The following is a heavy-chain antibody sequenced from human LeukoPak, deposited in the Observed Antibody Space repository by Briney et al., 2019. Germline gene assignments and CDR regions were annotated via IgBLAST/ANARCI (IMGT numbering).Heavy chain of an antibody. V-gene: IGHV4-59*08. D-gene: IGHD6-13*01. Sequence: SETLSLTCTVSGGSISSYYWSWIRQPPGKGLEWIGYIYYSGSTNYNPSLKSRVTISVDTSKNQFSLKLSSVTAADTAVYYCAKVSQWGNSRWYEGDWGQGTLVTVSS. CDR3: AKVSQWGNSRWYEGD. J-gene: IGHJ4*02. CDR2: IYYSGST. CDR1: GGSISSYY.